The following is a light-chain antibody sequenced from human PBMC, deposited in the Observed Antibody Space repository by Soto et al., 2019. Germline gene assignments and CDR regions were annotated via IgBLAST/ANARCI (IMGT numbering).Light chain of an antibody. CDR3: QQYGDSLWT. V-gene: IGKV3-20*01. CDR2: GAS. CDR1: QSVSSD. Sequence: EIVLTQSPGTLSLSPGERATLSCRASQSVSSDLAWYQQKPGQAPRLLIYGASTRATGIPARVSGSGSGTDFTLTISRLEPEDFAVYYCQQYGDSLWTFGQGTKVDIK. J-gene: IGKJ1*01.